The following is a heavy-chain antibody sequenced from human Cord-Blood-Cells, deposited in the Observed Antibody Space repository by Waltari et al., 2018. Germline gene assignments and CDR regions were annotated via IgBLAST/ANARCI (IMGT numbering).Heavy chain of an antibody. CDR2: ISYDVSNK. CDR1: GFTFSSYG. D-gene: IGHD4-17*01. V-gene: IGHV3-30*18. J-gene: IGHJ3*02. CDR3: AKDQGGDYAFDI. Sequence: QVQLVESGGGVVQPGRSLRLSCAASGFTFSSYGMHWVRQAPGKGLERGAVISYDVSNKYYADSVKGLFHISRDNSKNALYLQMNSLSAEDTAVYYCAKDQGGDYAFDIWGQVTIVTVSS.